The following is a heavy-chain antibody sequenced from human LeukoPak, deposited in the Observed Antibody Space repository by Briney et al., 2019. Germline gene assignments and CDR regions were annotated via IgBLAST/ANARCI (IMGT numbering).Heavy chain of an antibody. CDR2: IWYDGSKK. CDR1: GFIFKNYG. J-gene: IGHJ4*02. D-gene: IGHD3-10*01. Sequence: GGSLRLSCAASGFIFKNYGMHWVRQAPGKGLEWVAVIWYDGSKKYYKDSVQGRFTISRDNSKNTLYLQMNSLRAEDTAEYYCAKDGGFYGSGGSVYWGQGTLVTVSS. CDR3: AKDGGFYGSGGSVY. V-gene: IGHV3-33*06.